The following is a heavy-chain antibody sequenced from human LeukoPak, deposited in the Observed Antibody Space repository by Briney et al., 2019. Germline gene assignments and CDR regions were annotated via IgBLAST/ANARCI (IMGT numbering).Heavy chain of an antibody. CDR2: ISISGTT. CDR3: ARDVVVTSSPDAFDV. CDR1: VDSVSRGGYY. V-gene: IGHV4-31*11. D-gene: IGHD2-21*02. J-gene: IGHJ3*01. Sequence: SQTLSLTCAVSVDSVSRGGYYCTWIRQHPGKGLEWIGYISISGTTYYNPSFKSRVSISVDTSNNQFSLRLSSVTAADTAVYYCARDVVVTSSPDAFDVWGQGTMVTVSS.